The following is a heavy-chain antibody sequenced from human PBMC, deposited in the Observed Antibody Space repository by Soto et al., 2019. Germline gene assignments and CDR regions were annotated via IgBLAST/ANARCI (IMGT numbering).Heavy chain of an antibody. Sequence: ASVKVSCKVSGYTLTELSMHWVRQAPGKGLEWMGGFDPEDGETIYAQKFQGRVTMTEDTSTDTAYMELSSLRSEDTAVYYCATGRYYYDSSGYYYLDAFDIWGQ. D-gene: IGHD3-22*01. CDR2: FDPEDGET. CDR3: ATGRYYYDSSGYYYLDAFDI. V-gene: IGHV1-24*01. CDR1: GYTLTELS. J-gene: IGHJ3*02.